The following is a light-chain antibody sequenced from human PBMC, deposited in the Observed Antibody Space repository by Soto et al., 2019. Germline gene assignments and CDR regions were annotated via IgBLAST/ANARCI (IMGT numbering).Light chain of an antibody. Sequence: DIQMTQSPSTLSSSVGDRVTLTCRASQTITRWLAWYQQKPGKAPKLLIYDASSLESGVPSRFSGSGSGTDFTLTISSRQPEDSATYYCQKGYRTWTFGQGTKVDI. CDR1: QTITRW. CDR3: QKGYRTWT. V-gene: IGKV1-5*01. J-gene: IGKJ1*01. CDR2: DAS.